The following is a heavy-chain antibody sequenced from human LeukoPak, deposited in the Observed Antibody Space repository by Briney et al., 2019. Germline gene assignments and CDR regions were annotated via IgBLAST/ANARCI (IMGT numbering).Heavy chain of an antibody. V-gene: IGHV3-48*01. CDR1: GFTFSSYS. CDR3: ARVDYTMVPCYFDY. CDR2: ISSSSSAI. D-gene: IGHD3-10*01. J-gene: IGHJ4*02. Sequence: GGSLRLSCAASGFTFSSYSMNWVRQAPGKGLEWVSYISSSSSAIYYADSVKGRFTISRDNAKNSLYLQMISLRAEDTAVYYCARVDYTMVPCYFDYWGQGTLVTVSS.